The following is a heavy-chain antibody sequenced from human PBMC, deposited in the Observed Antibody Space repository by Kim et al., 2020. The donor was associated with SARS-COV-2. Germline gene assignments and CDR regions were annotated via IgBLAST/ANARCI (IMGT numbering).Heavy chain of an antibody. CDR2: IYYSGST. CDR1: GGSISSGGYY. CDR3: ARENAAMGSYYFDY. V-gene: IGHV4-31*03. J-gene: IGHJ4*02. D-gene: IGHD1-26*01. Sequence: SETLSLTCTVSGGSISSGGYYWSWIRQHPGKGLEWIGYIYYSGSTYYNPSLKSRVTISVDTSKNQFSLKLSSVTAADTAVYYCARENAAMGSYYFDYWGQGTLVTVSS.